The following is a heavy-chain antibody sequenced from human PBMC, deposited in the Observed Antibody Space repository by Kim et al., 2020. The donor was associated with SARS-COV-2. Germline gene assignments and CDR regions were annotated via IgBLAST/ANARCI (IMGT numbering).Heavy chain of an antibody. V-gene: IGHV3-48*01. D-gene: IGHD6-6*01. J-gene: IGHJ4*02. CDR3: ATGRSSAPFDH. Sequence: GGSLRLSCLASGFTFTNYPMNWVRQAPGKGLEWVSYISSSSSTIYYADSVKGRFTISRDTATNSLLLQMNSLRAEDTAVYYCATGRSSAPFDHWGQGTL. CDR2: ISSSSSTI. CDR1: GFTFTNYP.